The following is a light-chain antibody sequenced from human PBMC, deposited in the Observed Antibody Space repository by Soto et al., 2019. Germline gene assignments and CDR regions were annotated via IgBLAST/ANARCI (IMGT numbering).Light chain of an antibody. CDR1: QSISGW. CDR2: DAS. Sequence: DVPMTQSPSTLSASEGDRVTITCRARQSISGWLAWYQQKPGKAPNLLIYDASSLESGVPSRFSGSGSGTEFTLTISSLQPDDFATYYCQQYNTYSLTFGGGTRVEVK. V-gene: IGKV1-5*01. J-gene: IGKJ4*01. CDR3: QQYNTYSLT.